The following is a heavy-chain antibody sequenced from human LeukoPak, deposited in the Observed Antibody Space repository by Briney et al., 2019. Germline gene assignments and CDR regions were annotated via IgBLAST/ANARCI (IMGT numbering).Heavy chain of an antibody. CDR1: GFTFSDYY. Sequence: GGSLRLSCAASGFTFSDYYMSWIRQAPGKGLEWVSYISSSSSYTNYVDSVKGRFTISRDNAKNSLYLQMNSLRAEDTAVYHCARDFTTSSSWPFDYWGQGTLVTVSS. J-gene: IGHJ4*02. V-gene: IGHV3-11*06. CDR3: ARDFTTSSSWPFDY. CDR2: ISSSSSYT. D-gene: IGHD6-13*01.